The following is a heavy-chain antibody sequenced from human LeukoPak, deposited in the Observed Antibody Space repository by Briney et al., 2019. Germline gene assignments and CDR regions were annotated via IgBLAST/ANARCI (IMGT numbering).Heavy chain of an antibody. CDR2: ISGSGGST. CDR1: GFTFSSYA. Sequence: GGSLRLSCAASGFTFSSYAMSWVRQAPGKGLEWVSAISGSGGSTYYADSVKGRFTISRDNSENALYLQMNSLRAEDTAIYYCAKGDYVGDLRISGGFDYWGQGSLVTVSS. V-gene: IGHV3-23*01. CDR3: AKGDYVGDLRISGGFDY. D-gene: IGHD4-23*01. J-gene: IGHJ4*02.